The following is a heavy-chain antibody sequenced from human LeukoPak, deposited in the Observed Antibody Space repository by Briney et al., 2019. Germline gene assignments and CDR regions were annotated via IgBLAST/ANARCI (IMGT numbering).Heavy chain of an antibody. V-gene: IGHV1-46*01. CDR2: INPSGGST. J-gene: IGHJ4*02. D-gene: IGHD7-27*01. CDR3: ARGPPNWGYDY. CDR1: GYTFTSYY. Sequence: ASVKVSCKASGYTFTSYYMHWVRQGPGQGLEWMGIINPSGGSTSYAQKFQDRVTMTRNTSMSTAYMELSSLRSDDTAVYYCARGPPNWGYDYWGPGTLVTVSS.